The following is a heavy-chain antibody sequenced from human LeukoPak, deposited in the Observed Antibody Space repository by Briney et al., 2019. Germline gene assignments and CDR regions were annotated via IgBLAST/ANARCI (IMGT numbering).Heavy chain of an antibody. CDR1: GFTFSSYG. J-gene: IGHJ6*02. V-gene: IGHV3-30*18. D-gene: IGHD3-3*01. CDR2: ISYDGSNK. Sequence: PGRSLRLSCAASGFTFSSYGMHWVRQAPGKGLEWVAVISYDGSNKYYADSVKGRFTISRDNAKNTLYLQMNCLRAEDTAVYYCAKDKDFWSGYYRGVPHYYGMDVWGQGTTVTVSS. CDR3: AKDKDFWSGYYRGVPHYYGMDV.